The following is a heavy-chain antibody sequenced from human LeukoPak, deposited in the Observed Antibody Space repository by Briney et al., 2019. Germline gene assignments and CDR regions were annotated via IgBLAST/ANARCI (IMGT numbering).Heavy chain of an antibody. Sequence: SVKVSCKASGGTFSSYTISWVRQAPGQGLEWMGRIIPILGIANYAQKFQGRVTITADKSTSTAYMELSSLRSENTAVYYGASENDIVVVPAAYGGACMDVWGKGTTVTVSS. V-gene: IGHV1-69*02. J-gene: IGHJ6*03. CDR3: ASENDIVVVPAAYGGACMDV. CDR2: IIPILGIA. CDR1: GGTFSSYT. D-gene: IGHD2-2*01.